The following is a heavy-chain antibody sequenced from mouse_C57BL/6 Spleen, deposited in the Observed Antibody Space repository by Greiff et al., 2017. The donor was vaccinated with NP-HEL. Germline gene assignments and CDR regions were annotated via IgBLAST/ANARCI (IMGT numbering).Heavy chain of an antibody. D-gene: IGHD1-1*01. CDR2: IDPEDGDT. Sequence: EVQRVESGAELVRPGASVKLSCTASGFNIKDYYMHWVKQRPEQGLEWIGRIDPEDGDTEYAPKFQGKATMTADTSSNTAYLQLSSLTAEDTAVYYCTTYYGSSYDWFAYWGQGTLVTVSA. CDR1: GFNIKDYY. V-gene: IGHV14-1*01. CDR3: TTYYGSSYDWFAY. J-gene: IGHJ3*01.